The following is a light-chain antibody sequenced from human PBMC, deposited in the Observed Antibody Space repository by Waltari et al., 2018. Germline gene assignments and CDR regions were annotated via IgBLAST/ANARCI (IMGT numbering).Light chain of an antibody. CDR2: RVS. V-gene: IGKV2-30*01. CDR1: QSLLYSDGYTN. J-gene: IGKJ1*01. Sequence: DVVMTQSPLSLPVTLGQPASISCRSSQSLLYSDGYTNLNWFQQRPGQSPRRLIYRVSNRDSGVPDRFSGIGSGTDFTLKISRVEPEDVGIYYCMQGTHWPYTFGQGTKLDIK. CDR3: MQGTHWPYT.